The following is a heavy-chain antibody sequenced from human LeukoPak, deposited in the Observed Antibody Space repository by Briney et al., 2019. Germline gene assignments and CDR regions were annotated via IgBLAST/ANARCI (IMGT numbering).Heavy chain of an antibody. V-gene: IGHV6-1*01. CDR2: TYYRSKWYY. J-gene: IGHJ4*02. CDR3: ARMTTVVTRAYDY. D-gene: IGHD4-23*01. CDR1: GDSISSYTAA. Sequence: SQTLSLTCAISGDSISSYTAAWNWIRQSPSRGLEWLGRTYYRSKWYYDYAVSVKSRITINPDTAKNQFSLQLNSVTPEDTAVYYCARMTTVVTRAYDYWGQGTLVTVSS.